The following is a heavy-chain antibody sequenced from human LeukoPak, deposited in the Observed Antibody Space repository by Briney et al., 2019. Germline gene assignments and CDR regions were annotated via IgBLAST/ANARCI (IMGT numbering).Heavy chain of an antibody. CDR1: GFTFTSYA. CDR3: ARDGVCSSTSCHSDMDV. V-gene: IGHV3-30-3*01. Sequence: PGGSLRLSCVAAGFTFTSYAMHWVRQAPGKGLEWVAVISYDGSNKYYADSVKGRFTISRDNSKDTLYLQMNSLRAEDTAVYYCARDGVCSSTSCHSDMDVWGKGTTVIVSS. CDR2: ISYDGSNK. D-gene: IGHD2-2*01. J-gene: IGHJ6*03.